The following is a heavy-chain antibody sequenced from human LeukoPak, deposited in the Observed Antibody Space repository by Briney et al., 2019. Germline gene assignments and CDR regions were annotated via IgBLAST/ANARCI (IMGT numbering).Heavy chain of an antibody. V-gene: IGHV3-53*01. CDR3: ARGRVLAAAATGWSDP. CDR1: GFTFSTYA. CDR2: IYSGGST. D-gene: IGHD6-13*01. J-gene: IGHJ5*02. Sequence: GGSLRLSCAASGFTFSTYAMSWVRQAPGKGLEWVSVIYSGGSTYYADSVKGRFTISRDNPKNTLYLQMNSLRAEDTAVYYCARGRVLAAAATGWSDPWGQRTLVTVSS.